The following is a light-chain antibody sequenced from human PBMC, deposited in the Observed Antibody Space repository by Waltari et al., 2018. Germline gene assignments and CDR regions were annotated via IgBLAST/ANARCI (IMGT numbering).Light chain of an antibody. J-gene: IGLJ6*01. CDR1: SGSVSTSHY. V-gene: IGLV8-61*01. CDR2: NTN. CDR3: SLYMGSGISV. Sequence: TVVTQEPSLSVSPGGTVTLTCGLHSGSVSTSHYPHWYQQTPGQTPRMLIYNTNTRPSGVPDRFSGSILGNKAALTITGAQADDESDYYCSLYMGSGISVFGSGTKLTVL.